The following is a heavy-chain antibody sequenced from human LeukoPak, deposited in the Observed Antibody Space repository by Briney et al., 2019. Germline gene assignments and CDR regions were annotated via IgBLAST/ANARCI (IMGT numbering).Heavy chain of an antibody. J-gene: IGHJ4*02. D-gene: IGHD6-19*01. CDR3: ARGRSSGYFDY. Sequence: SETLSLTCTVSGGSISSYYWSWIRQPPGKGLEWIGEINHSGSTNYNPSLKSRVTISVDTSKNQFSLKLSSVTAADTAVYYCARGRSSGYFDYWGQGTLVTVSS. CDR2: INHSGST. V-gene: IGHV4-34*01. CDR1: GGSISSYY.